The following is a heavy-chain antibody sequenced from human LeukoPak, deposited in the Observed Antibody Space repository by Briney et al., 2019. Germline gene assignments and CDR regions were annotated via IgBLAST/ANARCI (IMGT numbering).Heavy chain of an antibody. CDR2: IYISGST. D-gene: IGHD6-6*01. V-gene: IGHV3-66*03. CDR1: RFTVSTNY. Sequence: GRSLRLSCAASRFTVSTNYMSWVRQAPEKGLEWVSVIYISGSTYYADSVKGRFTIFRDNSKKALYLQMNSLRAEDTAVYYCARDGGLAPYSSSTPFDYWGQGTLVTVSS. CDR3: ARDGGLAPYSSSTPFDY. J-gene: IGHJ4*02.